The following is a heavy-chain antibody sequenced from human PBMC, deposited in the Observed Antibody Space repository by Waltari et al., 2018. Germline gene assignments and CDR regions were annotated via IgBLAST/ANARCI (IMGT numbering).Heavy chain of an antibody. D-gene: IGHD4-17*01. J-gene: IGHJ4*02. V-gene: IGHV4-39*07. CDR2: IYYSGST. Sequence: QLQLQESGPGLVKPSETLSLTCTVSGGSISSSSYYWGWIRQPPGKGLEWIGSIYYSGSTYYNPSLKSRVTISVDTSKNQFSRKLSSVTAADTAVYYCAIIQTTVTTLPFDYWGQGTLVTVSS. CDR3: AIIQTTVTTLPFDY. CDR1: GGSISSSSYY.